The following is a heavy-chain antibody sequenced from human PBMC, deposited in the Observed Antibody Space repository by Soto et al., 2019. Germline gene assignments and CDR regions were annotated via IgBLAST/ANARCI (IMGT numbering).Heavy chain of an antibody. CDR1: GFTFSSYA. CDR3: AAGSGQMGFF. V-gene: IGHV3-21*01. CDR2: ISRSATYI. Sequence: PGGSLRLSCAASGFTFSSYAMSWVRQAPGKGLEWVALISRSATYIYYADSVMGRFTISRDNARNSLILQMNSLRGEDTGVYYCAAGSGQMGFFWGQGTTVTVSS. D-gene: IGHD3-10*01. J-gene: IGHJ6*02.